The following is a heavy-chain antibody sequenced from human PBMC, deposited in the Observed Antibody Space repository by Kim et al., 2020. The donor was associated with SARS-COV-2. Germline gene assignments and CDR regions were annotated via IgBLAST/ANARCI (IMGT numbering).Heavy chain of an antibody. J-gene: IGHJ6*02. CDR3: AREGGTGIAAAYYYYGMDV. Sequence: SETLSLTCTVSGGSVSSGSYYWSWIRQPPGKGLEWIGYIYYSESTNYNPSLKSRVTISVDTSKNQFSLKLSSVTAADTAVYYCAREGGTGIAAAYYYYGMDVWGQGTTVTVSS. V-gene: IGHV4-61*01. CDR1: GGSVSSGSYY. CDR2: IYYSEST. D-gene: IGHD6-13*01.